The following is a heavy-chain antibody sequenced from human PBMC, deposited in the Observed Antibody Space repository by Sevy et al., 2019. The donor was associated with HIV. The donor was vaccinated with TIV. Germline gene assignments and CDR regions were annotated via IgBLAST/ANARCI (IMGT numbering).Heavy chain of an antibody. CDR2: FDPQHVET. Sequence: ASVKVSCKVSGYSLTKLFIHWVRQAPGKGLEWMGNFDPQHVETIYAQKFQGRVTMAGDTSTDTVYMDLSGLTSEDTAVYYCATVGLRYFSGSSSYQGDWFDPWGQGTLVTVSS. V-gene: IGHV1-24*01. CDR3: ATVGLRYFSGSSSYQGDWFDP. CDR1: GYSLTKLF. J-gene: IGHJ5*02. D-gene: IGHD2-15*01.